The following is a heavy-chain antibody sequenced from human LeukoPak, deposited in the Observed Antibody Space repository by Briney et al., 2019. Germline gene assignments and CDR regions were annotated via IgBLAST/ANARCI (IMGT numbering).Heavy chain of an antibody. CDR3: AKDDCSDASCQFDY. CDR1: GFTFRRHA. J-gene: IGHJ4*02. D-gene: IGHD2-15*01. V-gene: IGHV3-23*01. Sequence: PGGSLRLSCAAYGFTFRRHAMSWVRQAPGKGLEWVSDNSDSGGGVGVTKYADSVRGRFTISRGSSTNRLFLQMSSLRAEDTAVYYCAKDDCSDASCQFDYWGQGTLVAVSS. CDR2: NSDSGGGVGVT.